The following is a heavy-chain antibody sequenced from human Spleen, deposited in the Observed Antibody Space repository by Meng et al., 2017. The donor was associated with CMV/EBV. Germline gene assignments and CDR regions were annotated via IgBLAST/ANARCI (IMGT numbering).Heavy chain of an antibody. J-gene: IGHJ1*01. Sequence: LSCAASGLTFDDYGMSWVRQAPGKGLEWVSGINGNGGSADYADSVRGRFTISRDNAANTLYLQMDSLRPEDTALYYCTRVVGGSPTRWGQGTLVTVSS. CDR1: GLTFDDYG. V-gene: IGHV3-20*04. D-gene: IGHD1-26*01. CDR2: INGNGGSA. CDR3: TRVVGGSPTR.